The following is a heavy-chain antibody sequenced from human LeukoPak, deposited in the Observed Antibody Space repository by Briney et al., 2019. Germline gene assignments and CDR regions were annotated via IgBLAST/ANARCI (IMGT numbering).Heavy chain of an antibody. V-gene: IGHV1-18*01. J-gene: IGHJ5*02. CDR2: ISAYNGDT. CDR3: ARERRTWVRGVIRSNWFDP. Sequence: ASVKVSCKTSGYIFAHNGISWVRQAPGQGPEWMGWISAYNGDTNYAQNFQGRVTMTRDTSTSTVYMELRSLRSDDTAVYYCARERRTWVRGVIRSNWFDPWGQGTLVTVSS. D-gene: IGHD3-10*01. CDR1: GYIFAHNG.